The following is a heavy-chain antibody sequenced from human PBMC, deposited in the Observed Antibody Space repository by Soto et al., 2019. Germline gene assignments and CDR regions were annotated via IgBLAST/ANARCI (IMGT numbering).Heavy chain of an antibody. Sequence: TSETLSLTCTVSGGSISSGDYYWSWIRQPPGKGLEWIGYIYYSGSTYYNPSLKSRVTISVDTSKNQFSLKLSSVTAADTAVYYCARGEIIYRAFDIWGQGTMVTVS. CDR1: GGSISSGDYY. D-gene: IGHD3-16*02. CDR3: ARGEIIYRAFDI. J-gene: IGHJ3*02. CDR2: IYYSGST. V-gene: IGHV4-30-4*01.